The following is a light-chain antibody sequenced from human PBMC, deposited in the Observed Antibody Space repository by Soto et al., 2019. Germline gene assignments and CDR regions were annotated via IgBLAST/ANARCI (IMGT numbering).Light chain of an antibody. CDR1: QSISSW. CDR2: KAS. CDR3: QQYNSYSTT. V-gene: IGKV1-5*03. Sequence: DIQMTQSPSTLSASVGDRVTITCRASQSISSWLAWYQQKPGKAPKLLIYKASSLESGVPSRFSGSGSGTEFTLTIISLQPDDFATYYCQQYNSYSTTFGQGTKVDIK. J-gene: IGKJ1*01.